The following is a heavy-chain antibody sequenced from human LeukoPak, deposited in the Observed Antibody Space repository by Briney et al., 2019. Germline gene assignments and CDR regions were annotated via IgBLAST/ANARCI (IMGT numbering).Heavy chain of an antibody. CDR1: GFIFRTYW. J-gene: IGHJ4*02. V-gene: IGHV3-74*01. Sequence: GGSLRLSCAASGFIFRTYWMHWVRQVPGKGLMWVSRINPDGTTTTYADSVKGRFTISRDNAKKTVYLQMNSLRAEDTAIYYCICDSVHRSGCDSWGQGALVTVSP. CDR2: INPDGTTT. CDR3: ICDSVHRSGCDS. D-gene: IGHD2-8*01.